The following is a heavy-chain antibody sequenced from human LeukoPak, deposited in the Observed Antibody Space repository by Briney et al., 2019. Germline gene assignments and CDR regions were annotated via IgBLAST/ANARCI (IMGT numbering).Heavy chain of an antibody. V-gene: IGHV3-30-3*01. D-gene: IGHD4-11*01. Sequence: GGSLRLSCAASGFTFSSYAMHWVRQAPGKGLEWVAVISYDGSNKYYADSVKGRFTISRDNSKNTLYLQMNSLRAEDTAVYYCARMSNYFPYYYYYGMDVWGQGTTVTVSS. CDR3: ARMSNYFPYYYYYGMDV. CDR1: GFTFSSYA. CDR2: ISYDGSNK. J-gene: IGHJ6*02.